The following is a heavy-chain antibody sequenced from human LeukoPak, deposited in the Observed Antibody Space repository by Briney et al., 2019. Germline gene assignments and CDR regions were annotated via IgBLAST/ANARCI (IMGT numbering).Heavy chain of an antibody. CDR3: ARDSDYYDSSGYYQRGEYFQH. Sequence: ASVKVSCKASGGTFSSYAISWVRQAPGQGLEWMGGIIPIFGTANYAQKFQGRVTITTDESTSTAYMELSSLRSEDTAVYYCARDSDYYDSSGYYQRGEYFQHWGQGTLVTVSS. CDR2: IIPIFGTA. J-gene: IGHJ1*01. D-gene: IGHD3-22*01. CDR1: GGTFSSYA. V-gene: IGHV1-69*05.